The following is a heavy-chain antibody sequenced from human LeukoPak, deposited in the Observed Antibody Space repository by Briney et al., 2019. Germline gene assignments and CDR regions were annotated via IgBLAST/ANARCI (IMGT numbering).Heavy chain of an antibody. CDR2: IYTSGST. D-gene: IGHD1-14*01. CDR3: ARDTGYYYYYMDV. V-gene: IGHV4-61*02. CDR1: GGSISSGSYY. J-gene: IGHJ6*03. Sequence: PSQTLSLTCTVSGGSISSGSYYWSWIRQPAGKGLEWIGRIYTSGSTNYNPSLKSRVTMSVDTSKNQFSLKLSSVTAADTAVYYCARDTGYYYYYMDVWGKGTTVTISS.